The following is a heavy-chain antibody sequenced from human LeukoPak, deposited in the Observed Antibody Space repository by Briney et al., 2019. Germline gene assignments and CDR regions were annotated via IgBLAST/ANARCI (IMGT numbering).Heavy chain of an antibody. CDR3: ARARITIFGVVTHFDY. Sequence: GGSLRLSCAASGFTFSSYWMSWVRQAPGKGLEWVSSISSSSSYIYYADSVKGRFTISRDNAKNSLYLQMNSLRAEDTAVYYCARARITIFGVVTHFDYWGQGTLVTVSS. CDR1: GFTFSSYW. CDR2: ISSSSSYI. V-gene: IGHV3-21*01. J-gene: IGHJ4*02. D-gene: IGHD3-3*01.